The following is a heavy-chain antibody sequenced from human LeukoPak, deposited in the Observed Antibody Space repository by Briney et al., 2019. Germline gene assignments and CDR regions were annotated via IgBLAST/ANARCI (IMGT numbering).Heavy chain of an antibody. V-gene: IGHV1-69*06. D-gene: IGHD6-13*01. J-gene: IGHJ4*02. CDR1: GGTFSSYA. Sequence: GASVKVSCKASGGTFSSYAISWVRQAPGQGLEWMGGIIPIFGTANYAQKFQGRVTITADKSTSTAYMELSSLRSEDTAVYYCARMIAAAGRMFDYWGQGTLVTVSS. CDR2: IIPIFGTA. CDR3: ARMIAAAGRMFDY.